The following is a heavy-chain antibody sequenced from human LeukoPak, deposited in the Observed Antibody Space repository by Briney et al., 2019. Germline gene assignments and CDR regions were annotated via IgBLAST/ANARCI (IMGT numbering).Heavy chain of an antibody. V-gene: IGHV3-30*14. Sequence: GGSLRLSCAASGFTFSSYAMHWVRQAPGKGLEWVTIISFDGSNKYYADSVKGRFTISRDNSKNTLYLQMNSLRAEDTAVYYCARDLYGGVVDYWGQGTLVTVSS. CDR3: ARDLYGGVVDY. CDR2: ISFDGSNK. D-gene: IGHD4-23*01. CDR1: GFTFSSYA. J-gene: IGHJ4*02.